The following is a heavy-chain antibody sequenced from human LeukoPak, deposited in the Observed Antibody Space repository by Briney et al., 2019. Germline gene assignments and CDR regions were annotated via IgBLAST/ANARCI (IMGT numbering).Heavy chain of an antibody. J-gene: IGHJ2*01. CDR1: GGSFSGYY. CDR2: INHSGST. CDR3: ARVPKYFDL. Sequence: SETLSLTCAVYGGSFSGYYWSWIRQPPGKGLEWIGEINHSGSTYYNPSLKSRVTISVDTSKNQFSLKLSSVTAADTAVYYCARVPKYFDLWGRGTLVTVSS. V-gene: IGHV4-34*01.